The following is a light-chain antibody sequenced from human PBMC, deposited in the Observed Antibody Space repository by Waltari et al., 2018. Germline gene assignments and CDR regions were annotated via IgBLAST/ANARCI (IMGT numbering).Light chain of an antibody. CDR2: WAS. CDR3: QQYYNTPYS. Sequence: DIVMTQSPDSLAVSLGEGATINCKSSQSVLYSSNNENSLAWYQQKPGQPPKMLIYWASTRESGVPERFSGSGSGTDFTLTISSLQAEDVAVYYCQQYYNTPYSLGQGTKLEI. J-gene: IGKJ2*03. V-gene: IGKV4-1*01. CDR1: QSVLYSSNNENS.